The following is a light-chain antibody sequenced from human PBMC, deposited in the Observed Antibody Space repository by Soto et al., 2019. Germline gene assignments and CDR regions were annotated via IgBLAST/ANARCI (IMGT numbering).Light chain of an antibody. CDR3: QQYNNLLT. CDR1: QSVSSN. V-gene: IGKV3-15*01. J-gene: IGKJ4*01. Sequence: EIVMTQSPATLSVSPGERATLSCRASQSVSSNLAWYQQKPGQAPRLLIYGASTRATGIPARISGSGSGTEFTLTISSLQSEDFAVYYCQQYNNLLTFGGGTKVEIK. CDR2: GAS.